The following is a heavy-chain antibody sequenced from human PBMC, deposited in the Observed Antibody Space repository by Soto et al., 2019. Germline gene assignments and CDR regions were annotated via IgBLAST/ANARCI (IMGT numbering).Heavy chain of an antibody. CDR3: ARGKSVMLTMVRGVTPPGFDY. V-gene: IGHV4-34*01. Sequence: SETLSLTCAVYGGSFSGYYWSWIRQPPGKGLEWIGEINHSGSTNYNPSLKSRVTISVDTSKNQFSLKLSSVTAADTAVYYCARGKSVMLTMVRGVTPPGFDYWGQGTLVTVSS. CDR1: GGSFSGYY. D-gene: IGHD3-10*01. CDR2: INHSGST. J-gene: IGHJ4*02.